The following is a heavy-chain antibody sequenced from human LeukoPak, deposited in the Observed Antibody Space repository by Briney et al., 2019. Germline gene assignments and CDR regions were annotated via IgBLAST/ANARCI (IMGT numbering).Heavy chain of an antibody. CDR3: ARGELLWFGELYRIDAFDI. J-gene: IGHJ3*02. CDR2: IIPMFGTA. CDR1: GYTFTSYG. Sequence: GASVKVSCKASGYTFTSYGISWVRQAPGQRLEWMGGIIPMFGTANYAQKFQGRVTTTADKSTGTVYMELRSLTSEDTAVYYCARGELLWFGELYRIDAFDIWGQGTMVIVSS. V-gene: IGHV1-69*06. D-gene: IGHD3-10*01.